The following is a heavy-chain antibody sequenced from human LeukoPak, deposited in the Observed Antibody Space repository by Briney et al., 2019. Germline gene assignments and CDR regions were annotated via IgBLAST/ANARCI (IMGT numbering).Heavy chain of an antibody. CDR3: AKDIGYSYGSGFDY. V-gene: IGHV3-9*01. CDR1: GFTFDDYA. J-gene: IGHJ4*02. Sequence: GGSLRLSCAASGFTFDDYAMHWVRQAPGKGLEWVSGISWNSGSIGYADSVKGRFTISRDNAKNSLYLQMNSLRAEDTALYYCAKDIGYSYGSGFDYWGQGTLVTVSS. CDR2: ISWNSGSI. D-gene: IGHD5-18*01.